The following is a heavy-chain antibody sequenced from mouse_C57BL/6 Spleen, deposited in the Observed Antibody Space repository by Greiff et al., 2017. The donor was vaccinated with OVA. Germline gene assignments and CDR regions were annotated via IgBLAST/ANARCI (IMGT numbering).Heavy chain of an antibody. Sequence: VQLQQSGPELVKPGASVKMSCKASGYTFTDYNMHWVKQSHGKSLEWIGYINPNNGGTSYNQKFKGKATLTVNKSSSTAYMELRSLTSEDNAVYYCAHLDSSVAWFAYWGQGTMVTVYA. J-gene: IGHJ3*01. CDR2: INPNNGGT. CDR1: GYTFTDYN. V-gene: IGHV1-22*01. CDR3: AHLDSSVAWFAY. D-gene: IGHD3-2*02.